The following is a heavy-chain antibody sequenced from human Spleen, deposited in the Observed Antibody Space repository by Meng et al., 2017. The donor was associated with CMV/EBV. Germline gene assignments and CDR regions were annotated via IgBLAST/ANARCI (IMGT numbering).Heavy chain of an antibody. CDR3: ARSHISARWLQFDY. CDR1: GFTFDDYA. CDR2: ISFDGSTK. D-gene: IGHD5-24*01. Sequence: GESLKISCAASGFTFDDYAMHWVRQAPGRGLDWMALISFDGSTKYYADSVKGRFTISRDNSNNTLYLQMNRLRVEDTAVYYCARSHISARWLQFDYWGQGTLVTVSS. V-gene: IGHV3-30*04. J-gene: IGHJ4*02.